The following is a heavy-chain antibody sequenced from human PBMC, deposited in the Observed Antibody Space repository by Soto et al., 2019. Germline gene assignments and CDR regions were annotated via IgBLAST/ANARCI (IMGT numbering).Heavy chain of an antibody. CDR1: GFTFSRYS. V-gene: IGHV3-48*01. CDR2: IGISSTTI. D-gene: IGHD6-19*01. Sequence: GGSLRLSCAASGFTFSRYSMNCVRQAPGKGLEWVSYIGISSTTIYYADSVKGRFTISRDNAKNSLYLQMNSLRAEDTAVYYCARDLAVAALDYWGQGTLVTVSS. J-gene: IGHJ4*02. CDR3: ARDLAVAALDY.